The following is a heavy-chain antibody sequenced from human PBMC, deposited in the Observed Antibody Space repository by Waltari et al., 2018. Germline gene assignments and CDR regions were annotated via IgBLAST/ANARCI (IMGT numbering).Heavy chain of an antibody. D-gene: IGHD6-13*01. V-gene: IGHV4-34*01. CDR3: AARKGATAVSGYYFES. CDR2: INYTGNT. Sequence: QVQLQQWGAGLLKSSETLSLTCAVYGGSFTSSYCSCIRHSPGKGLEWIGEINYTGNTNHNPSLKSRVTMSIDTSKNQFSLKLSSVTAADTAVYYCAARKGATAVSGYYFESWGRGTLVIVSS. CDR1: GGSFTSSY. J-gene: IGHJ4*02.